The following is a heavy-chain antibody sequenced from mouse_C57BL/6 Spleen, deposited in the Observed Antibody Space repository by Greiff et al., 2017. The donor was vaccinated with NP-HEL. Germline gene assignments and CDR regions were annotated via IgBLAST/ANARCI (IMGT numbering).Heavy chain of an antibody. CDR3: ARPYDYEGSWFAY. CDR2: ISYDGSN. V-gene: IGHV3-6*01. J-gene: IGHJ3*01. Sequence: EVKLMESGPGLVKPSQSLSLTCSVTGYSITSGYYWNWIRQFPGNKLEWMGYISYDGSNNYNPSLKNRISITRDTSKNQFFLKLNSVTTEDTATYYCARPYDYEGSWFAYWGQGTLVTVSA. D-gene: IGHD2-4*01. CDR1: GYSITSGYY.